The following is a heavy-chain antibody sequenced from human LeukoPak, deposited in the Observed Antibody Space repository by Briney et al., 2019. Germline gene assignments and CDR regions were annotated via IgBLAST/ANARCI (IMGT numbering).Heavy chain of an antibody. Sequence: ASMKVSCKSSGFTFTDYYIHWVRQAPGQGHEWVGYIGPHSSATSSPQELQGRVTMTRDTSMSTAYMELTRLTSDDTAVYYCAREGNGLLSKDFDYWGQGTLVTVSS. D-gene: IGHD2/OR15-2a*01. V-gene: IGHV1-2*02. CDR2: IGPHSSAT. CDR1: GFTFTDYY. J-gene: IGHJ4*02. CDR3: AREGNGLLSKDFDY.